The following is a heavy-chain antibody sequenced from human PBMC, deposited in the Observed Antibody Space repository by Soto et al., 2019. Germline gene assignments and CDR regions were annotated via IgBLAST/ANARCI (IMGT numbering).Heavy chain of an antibody. V-gene: IGHV3-15*07. CDR3: TTGWQHIVVVPAAPYYYYYGMDV. CDR2: IKSKTDGGTT. CDR1: GFTFSNAW. Sequence: EVQLVESGGGLVKPGGSLRLSCAASGFTFSNAWMNWVRQAPGKGLEWVGRIKSKTDGGTTDYAAPVKGRFTISRDDSKNTLYLQMNSLKTEDTAVYYCTTGWQHIVVVPAAPYYYYYGMDVWGQGTTVTVSS. J-gene: IGHJ6*02. D-gene: IGHD2-2*01.